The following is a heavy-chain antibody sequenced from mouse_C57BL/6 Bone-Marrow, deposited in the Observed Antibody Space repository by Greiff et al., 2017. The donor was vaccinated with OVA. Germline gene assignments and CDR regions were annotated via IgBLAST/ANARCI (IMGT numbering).Heavy chain of an antibody. CDR1: GFTFSSYA. J-gene: IGHJ3*01. V-gene: IGHV5-4*01. CDR3: ARDKGSMMAPEFAY. Sequence: EVKLVESGGGLVKPGGSLKLSCAASGFTFSSYAMSWVRQTPEKRLEWVATISDGGSYTYYPDNVKGRFTISRDNAKNNLYLQMSHLKSEDTAMYYCARDKGSMMAPEFAYWGQGTLVTVSA. CDR2: ISDGGSYT. D-gene: IGHD2-3*01.